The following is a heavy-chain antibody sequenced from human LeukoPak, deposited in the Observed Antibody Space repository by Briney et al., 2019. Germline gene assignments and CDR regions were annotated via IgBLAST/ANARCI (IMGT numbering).Heavy chain of an antibody. CDR1: GFTFSSYA. D-gene: IGHD3-22*01. CDR2: ISYDGSNK. Sequence: GGSLRVSCAASGFTFSSYAMHWVRQAPGKGLEWVAVISYDGSNKYYADSVKGRFTISRDNSKNTLYLQMNSLRAEDTAVYYCARDLVAFYDSSGYYPPSYWCQGTVITVSS. V-gene: IGHV3-30-3*01. CDR3: ARDLVAFYDSSGYYPPSY. J-gene: IGHJ4*02.